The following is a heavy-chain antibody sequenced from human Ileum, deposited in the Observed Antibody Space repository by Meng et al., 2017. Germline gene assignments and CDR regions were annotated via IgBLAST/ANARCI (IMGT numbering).Heavy chain of an antibody. D-gene: IGHD3-10*01. CDR1: GFTFSSYG. J-gene: IGHJ6*02. V-gene: IGHV3-74*01. CDR2: INSDGSST. CDR3: VRGVNKYYYGMDV. Sequence: GESLKISCAASGFTFSSYGMHWVRQAPGKGLVWVSRINSDGSSTSYADSVKGRFTISRDNAKNTLYLQMNSLRAEDTAVYYCVRGVNKYYYGMDVWGQGTTVTVSS.